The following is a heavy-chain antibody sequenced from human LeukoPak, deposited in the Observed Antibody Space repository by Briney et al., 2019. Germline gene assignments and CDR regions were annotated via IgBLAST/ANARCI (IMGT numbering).Heavy chain of an antibody. CDR3: ARGHLRYCSSTSCYPRYYYYYYMDV. CDR2: INHSGST. D-gene: IGHD2-2*01. J-gene: IGHJ6*03. Sequence: PSETLSLTCAVYGGSFSGYYWSWIRQPPGKGPEWIGEINHSGSTNYNPSLKSRVTISVDTSKNQFSLKLSSVTAADTAVYYCARGHLRYCSSTSCYPRYYYYYYMDVWGKGTTVTVSS. V-gene: IGHV4-34*01. CDR1: GGSFSGYY.